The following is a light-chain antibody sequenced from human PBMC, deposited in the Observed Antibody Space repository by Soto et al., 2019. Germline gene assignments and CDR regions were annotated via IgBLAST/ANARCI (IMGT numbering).Light chain of an antibody. Sequence: IQLTQSPSSLCASVGYSVTITCRASQSINIYLSWYQQKSGKAPKLLINVASTLQGGVPSRFSGSGSGTEFTLAISSLQPEDSATYYCQQSFSTPQTFSGGTKV. J-gene: IGKJ4*01. V-gene: IGKV1-39*01. CDR3: QQSFSTPQT. CDR1: QSINIY. CDR2: VAS.